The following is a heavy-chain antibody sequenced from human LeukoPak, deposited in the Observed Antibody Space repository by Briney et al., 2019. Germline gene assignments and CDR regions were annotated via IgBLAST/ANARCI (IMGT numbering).Heavy chain of an antibody. CDR3: ARDLGIAVAGTSGY. J-gene: IGHJ4*02. Sequence: GASVKVSCKASGYTFTSYGISWVRQAPGQGLEWMGWISAYNGNTNYAQKLQGRVTMTTDTSTRTAYMELRSLRSDDTAVYYCARDLGIAVAGTSGYWGQGTLVTVSS. V-gene: IGHV1-18*01. CDR1: GYTFTSYG. CDR2: ISAYNGNT. D-gene: IGHD6-19*01.